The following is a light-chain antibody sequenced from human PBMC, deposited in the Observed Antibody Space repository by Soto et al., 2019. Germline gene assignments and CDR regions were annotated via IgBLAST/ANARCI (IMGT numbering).Light chain of an antibody. J-gene: IGKJ1*01. Sequence: DIPMTQSPSTLSASVRDSVTITCRASQSINNWLAWYPQKPGKAPTLLISDASSLQSGVPSRFSGSGSGTEFTLTISSLQPDDFATYYCQQYSSYSPWTFGQGTKVEIK. CDR2: DAS. CDR1: QSINNW. V-gene: IGKV1-5*01. CDR3: QQYSSYSPWT.